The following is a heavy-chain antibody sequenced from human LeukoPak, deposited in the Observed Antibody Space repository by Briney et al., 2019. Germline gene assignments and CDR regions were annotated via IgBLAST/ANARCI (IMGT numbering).Heavy chain of an antibody. V-gene: IGHV3-23*01. J-gene: IGHJ4*02. CDR2: LSAKGDST. D-gene: IGHD3-10*01. CDR3: AKDRGAATPSFDY. CDR1: GFTFRIYA. Sequence: GRSLRLSCAASGFTFRIYAMSWVRQAPGKGLEWHSTLSAKGDSTYYADSVKGRFTISRDNSKNTLYLQMNGLRADDTAVYYCAKDRGAATPSFDYWGQGTLVTVSS.